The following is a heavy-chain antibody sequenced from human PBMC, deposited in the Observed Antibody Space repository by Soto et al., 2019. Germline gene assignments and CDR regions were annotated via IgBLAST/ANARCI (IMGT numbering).Heavy chain of an antibody. CDR3: ARVTYYYDSSGCYRLPRENSYDP. CDR1: GGTFSSYA. V-gene: IGHV1-69*13. J-gene: IGHJ5*02. Sequence: GASVKVSCKASGGTFSSYAISCVRQAPGQGLEWMGGIIPIFGTGNYAQKFQGRVTITADQSTSTAYMELSSLRSEDTDVYYCARVTYYYDSSGCYRLPRENSYDPGGKGPLVTVSS. D-gene: IGHD3-22*01. CDR2: IIPIFGTG.